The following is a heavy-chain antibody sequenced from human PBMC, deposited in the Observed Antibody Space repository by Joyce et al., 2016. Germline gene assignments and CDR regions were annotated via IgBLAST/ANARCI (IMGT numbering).Heavy chain of an antibody. CDR3: ARSSYTNGIFDY. Sequence: EVQLVESGGGLVKPGGSLRLSCAASGFPFSSYSMSWVRQAPGKGLEWCSSLSSSSSYIKYTDSVKGRFTISRDNAKNSLYLQMNSLRVEDTAVYYCARSSYTNGIFDYWGQGTLVTVSS. CDR1: GFPFSSYS. V-gene: IGHV3-21*01. J-gene: IGHJ4*02. CDR2: LSSSSSYI. D-gene: IGHD2-8*01.